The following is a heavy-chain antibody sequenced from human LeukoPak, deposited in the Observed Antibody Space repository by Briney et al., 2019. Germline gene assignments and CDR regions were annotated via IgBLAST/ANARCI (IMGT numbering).Heavy chain of an antibody. CDR1: GGSISSYY. J-gene: IGHJ4*02. V-gene: IGHV4-59*08. Sequence: ASETPSLTCTVSGGSISSYYWSWIRQPPGKGLEWIGYIYYSGSTNYNPSLKSRVTISVDTSKNQFSLKLSSVTAADTAVYYCARSGWGQLTPLLHFDYWGQGTLVTVSS. CDR3: ARSGWGQLTPLLHFDY. CDR2: IYYSGST. D-gene: IGHD2-2*01.